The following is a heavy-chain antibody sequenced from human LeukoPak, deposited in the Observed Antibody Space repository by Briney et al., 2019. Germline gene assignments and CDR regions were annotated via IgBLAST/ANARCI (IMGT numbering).Heavy chain of an antibody. D-gene: IGHD3-22*01. V-gene: IGHV3-7*01. CDR3: ARAARIAAAGYYDSSGYYYFDY. CDR2: IKQDGSEK. CDR1: GFTFSSYW. J-gene: IGHJ4*02. Sequence: GGSLRLSCAASGFTFSSYWMSWVRQAPGKGLEWVANIKQDGSEKYYVDSVKGRFTISRDNAKNSLYLQMNSLRAEDTAVYYCARAARIAAAGYYDSSGYYYFDYWGQGALVTVSS.